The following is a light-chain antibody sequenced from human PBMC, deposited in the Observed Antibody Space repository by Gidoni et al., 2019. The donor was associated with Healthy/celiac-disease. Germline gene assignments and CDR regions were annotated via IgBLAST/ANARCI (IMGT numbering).Light chain of an antibody. CDR3: CSYAGSYTFVV. Sequence: PRSVSGSPGQSVTLSCTGTSSDVGGYNYVSWYQQHPGKAPKLMIYHVSKRPSGVPDRFSGSKSGTTASLTISGLQAEDEADYYCCSYAGSYTFVVFGGGTKLTVL. CDR2: HVS. CDR1: SSDVGGYNY. V-gene: IGLV2-11*01. J-gene: IGLJ2*01.